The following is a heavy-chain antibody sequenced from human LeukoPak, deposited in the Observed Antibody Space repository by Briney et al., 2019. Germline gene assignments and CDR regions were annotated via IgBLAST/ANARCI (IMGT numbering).Heavy chain of an antibody. CDR1: GYSISSGYY. CDR2: IYTSGST. Sequence: PSETLSLTCAVSGYSISSGYYWGWIRQPPGKGLEWIGRIYTSGSTNYNPSLKSRVTMSVDTSKNQFSLKPSSVTAADTAVYYCASAAAAGLYYYYYMDVWGKGTTVTVSS. J-gene: IGHJ6*03. V-gene: IGHV4-38-2*01. CDR3: ASAAAAGLYYYYYMDV. D-gene: IGHD6-13*01.